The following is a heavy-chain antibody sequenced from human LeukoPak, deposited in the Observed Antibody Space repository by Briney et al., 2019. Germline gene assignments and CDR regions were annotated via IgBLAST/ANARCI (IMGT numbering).Heavy chain of an antibody. CDR2: ILHTGPT. J-gene: IGHJ4*02. V-gene: IGHV4-4*02. Sequence: PSETLSLTCAVSGVSITDNWWSWVRQPPGKGLEWIGEILHTGPTDFNPSLKSRVTISMDKSKNQLSLRLNSVTAADTAIYYCVRGGTYYLPYWGQGILVTVSS. D-gene: IGHD1-26*01. CDR3: VRGGTYYLPY. CDR1: GVSITDNW.